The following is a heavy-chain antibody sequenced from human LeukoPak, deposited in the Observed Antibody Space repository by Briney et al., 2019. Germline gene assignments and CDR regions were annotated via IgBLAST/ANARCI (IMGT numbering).Heavy chain of an antibody. D-gene: IGHD2-2*01. CDR2: ISGNNDNP. Sequence: ASVKVSCKASGYTFSNFGISWVRQAPGQGLEWMGWISGNNDNPNHGQKFQGRFTVTSASSTRTAYMELKRLRSDDTAVYYCARDGTSTDDYWGQGTLVTVSS. CDR3: ARDGTSTDDY. J-gene: IGHJ4*02. CDR1: GYTFSNFG. V-gene: IGHV1-18*01.